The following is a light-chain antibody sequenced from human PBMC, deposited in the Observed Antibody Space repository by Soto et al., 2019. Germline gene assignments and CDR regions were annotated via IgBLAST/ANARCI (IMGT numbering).Light chain of an antibody. CDR3: QQYNTLPLT. J-gene: IGKJ4*01. CDR2: GAS. Sequence: EIVMTQSPATLSASPGERATLSCRASQGVTTNLAWYQQKPGQAPRLLIYGASTRATGIPARFSGSGSGTEFTLTISSLQSEDFAVYYCQQYNTLPLTFGGGTKVEIK. CDR1: QGVTTN. V-gene: IGKV3-15*01.